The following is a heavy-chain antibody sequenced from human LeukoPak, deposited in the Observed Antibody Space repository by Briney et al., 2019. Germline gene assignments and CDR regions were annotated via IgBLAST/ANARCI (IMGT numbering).Heavy chain of an antibody. CDR2: MYYSGNT. CDR3: ARHRCSGGSCYPMNWFDP. D-gene: IGHD2-15*01. CDR1: GGSISNDIYY. V-gene: IGHV4-39*01. Sequence: SETLSLTCTVSGGSISNDIYYWAWIRQPPGKGLEWIGSMYYSGNTHYNSSLKSRVTISGDTSKNQFSLKLSSVTAADTAVYYCARHRCSGGSCYPMNWFDPWGQGTLVTVSS. J-gene: IGHJ5*02.